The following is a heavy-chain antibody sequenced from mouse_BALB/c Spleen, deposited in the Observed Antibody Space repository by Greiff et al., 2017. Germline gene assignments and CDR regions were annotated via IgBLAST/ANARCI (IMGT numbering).Heavy chain of an antibody. CDR2: ISSGGST. CDR1: GFTFSSYA. D-gene: IGHD2-4*01. CDR3: ARVYYDYDVGAMDY. V-gene: IGHV5-6-5*01. J-gene: IGHJ4*01. Sequence: EVQRVESGGGLVKPGGSLKLSCAASGFTFSSYAMSWVRQTPEKRLEWVASISSGGSTYYPDSVKGRFTISRDNARNILYLQMSSLRSEDTAMYYCARVYYDYDVGAMDYWGQGTSVTVSS.